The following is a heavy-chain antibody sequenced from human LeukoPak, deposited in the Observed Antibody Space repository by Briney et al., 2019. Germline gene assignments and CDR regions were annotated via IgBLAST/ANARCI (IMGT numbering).Heavy chain of an antibody. CDR3: AREHSSGRTFDY. D-gene: IGHD6-19*01. V-gene: IGHV1-18*04. Sequence: GASVKVSCKASGYTFTSYYMHWVRQAPGQGLEWMGWISAYNGNTNYAQKLQGRVTMTTDTSTSTAYMELRSLRSDDTAVYYCAREHSSGRTFDYWGQGTPVTVSS. CDR2: ISAYNGNT. J-gene: IGHJ4*02. CDR1: GYTFTSYY.